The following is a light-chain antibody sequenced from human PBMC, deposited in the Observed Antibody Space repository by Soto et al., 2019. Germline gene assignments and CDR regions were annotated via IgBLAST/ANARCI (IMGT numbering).Light chain of an antibody. CDR1: QSVSSSY. CDR2: GAS. J-gene: IGKJ1*01. CDR3: QQYGSSPGT. V-gene: IGKV3-20*01. Sequence: EIVLTQSPGTLSLSPGERATLSCRSSQSVSSSYLAWYQQKPGQAPRLLIYGASSMATGIPDRFSGSGSGTDFNLTISRLEPEDCAVYYCQQYGSSPGTFGQGTKVEIK.